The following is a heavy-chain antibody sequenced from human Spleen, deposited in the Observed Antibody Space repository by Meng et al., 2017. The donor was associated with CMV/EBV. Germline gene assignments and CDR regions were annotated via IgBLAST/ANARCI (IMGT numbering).Heavy chain of an antibody. CDR1: GAAISHSTW. CDR2: IYHSEIT. D-gene: IGHD6-13*01. Sequence: CAFSGAAISHSTWWGWLRQPPGRGLKGSGEIYHSEITNYNPSLKSRVTMSVNKSKNQFSLNLNSVTAADTAVYYCARGPMAATGHFDYWGQGTLVTVSS. CDR3: ARGPMAATGHFDY. J-gene: IGHJ4*02. V-gene: IGHV4-4*02.